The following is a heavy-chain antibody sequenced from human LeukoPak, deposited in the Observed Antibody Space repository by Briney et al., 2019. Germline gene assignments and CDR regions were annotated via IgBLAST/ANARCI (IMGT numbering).Heavy chain of an antibody. V-gene: IGHV3-43D*03. CDR1: GFTFDDYA. D-gene: IGHD6-19*01. CDR3: AKDVVGQQWPENY. Sequence: GGSLRLSCAASGFTFDDYAMHWVRQAPGKGLEWVSLISWDGGSTYSADSVKGRFTFSRDNRKNSLYLQMNSLRPEDTAVYYCAKDVVGQQWPENYWGQGTLVTVAS. CDR2: ISWDGGST. J-gene: IGHJ4*02.